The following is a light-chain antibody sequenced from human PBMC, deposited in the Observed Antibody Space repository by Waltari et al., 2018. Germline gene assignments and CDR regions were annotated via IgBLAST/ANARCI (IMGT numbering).Light chain of an antibody. Sequence: DLQMTQSPSSLSASIGDRVTITCRASQTIATSLNWYQQKRGKAPQLLIYDASTLRSGVPSRFSGSGSGTDFTLTISSLQAEDVAVYYCQQYYGTPPYTFGQGTKLEIK. J-gene: IGKJ2*01. CDR2: DAS. CDR1: QTIATS. CDR3: QQYYGTPPYT. V-gene: IGKV1-39*01.